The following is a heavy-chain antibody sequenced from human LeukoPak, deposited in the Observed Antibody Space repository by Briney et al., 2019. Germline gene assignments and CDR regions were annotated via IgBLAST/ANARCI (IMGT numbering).Heavy chain of an antibody. V-gene: IGHV3-30*02. CDR3: ARDSYHYYYMDV. J-gene: IGHJ6*03. Sequence: QSGGSLRLSCAASGFTFSSYGMHWVRQAPGKGLEWVAFIRFDGSNKYYADSVKGRFTISRDNAKNSLYLQMNSLRAEDTAVYYCARDSYHYYYMDVWGKGTTVTISS. CDR1: GFTFSSYG. CDR2: IRFDGSNK.